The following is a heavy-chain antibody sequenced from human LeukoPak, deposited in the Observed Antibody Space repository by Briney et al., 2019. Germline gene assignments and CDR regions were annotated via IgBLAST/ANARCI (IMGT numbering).Heavy chain of an antibody. CDR1: GGSISSYY. V-gene: IGHV4-4*07. CDR3: ARVEWQDNYNWFDP. CDR2: IYASGNT. D-gene: IGHD3-3*01. J-gene: IGHJ5*02. Sequence: PSETLSLTCTVSGGSISSYYWSWVRQPAGKGLEWIGRIYASGNTNYNPSLKSRVTISVDTSKNQFSLKLSSVTAADTAVYYCARVEWQDNYNWFDPWGQGTLVTVSS.